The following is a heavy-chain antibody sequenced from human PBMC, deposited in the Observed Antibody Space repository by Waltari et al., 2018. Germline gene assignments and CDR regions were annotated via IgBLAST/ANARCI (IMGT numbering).Heavy chain of an antibody. J-gene: IGHJ4*02. V-gene: IGHV4-38-2*01. CDR3: ARGPVGATVY. CDR2: IYHSGST. Sequence: QVQLQESGPGLVKPSATLSLTCAVSGYSLSSGYSRGWIRQPPRKGPEWIGSIYHSGSTYYNPSLKSRVTISVDTSKNQFSLKLSSVTAADTAVYYCARGPVGATVYWGQGTLVTVSS. D-gene: IGHD1-26*01. CDR1: GYSLSSGYS.